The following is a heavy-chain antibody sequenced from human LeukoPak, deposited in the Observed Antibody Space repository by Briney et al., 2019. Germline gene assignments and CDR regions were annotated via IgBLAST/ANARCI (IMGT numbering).Heavy chain of an antibody. CDR2: INAGNGNT. V-gene: IGHV1-3*01. CDR1: GYTFTSYA. J-gene: IGHJ4*02. CDR3: ARGLPPVFY. Sequence: ASVKVSCKASGYTFTSYAMHWVRQAPGQRLEWMGWINAGNGNTKYSRKFQGRVTITRDTSASTAYMELSSLRSEDTAVYYCARGLPPVFYWGQGTLVTVSS.